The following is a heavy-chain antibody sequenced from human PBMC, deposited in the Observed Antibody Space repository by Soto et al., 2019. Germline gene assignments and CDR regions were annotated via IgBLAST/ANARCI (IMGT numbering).Heavy chain of an antibody. Sequence: GASVKVSCKASGYTFASYGINWVRQAPGQGLEWLGIINPSGGSTSYAQKFQGRVTMTRDTSTSTVYMELSSLRSEDTAVYYCARTRGFDYWGQGTPVTVSS. D-gene: IGHD3-10*01. CDR3: ARTRGFDY. CDR1: GYTFASYG. J-gene: IGHJ4*02. V-gene: IGHV1-46*01. CDR2: INPSGGST.